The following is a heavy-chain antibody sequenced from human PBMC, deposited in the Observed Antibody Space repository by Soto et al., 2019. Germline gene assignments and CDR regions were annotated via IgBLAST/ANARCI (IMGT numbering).Heavy chain of an antibody. D-gene: IGHD4-17*01. V-gene: IGHV3-23*01. J-gene: IGHJ4*02. CDR1: GVTFNNNA. CDR2: SSGSGSST. CDR3: EKDGYADSVGRRFDF. Sequence: GGALRRTCVASGVTFNNNAMSWGRQTPEKGLEWVSASSGSGSSTYYADSVRGRFTISRDNFKNTLYLQMNSLRAEDTAVYYCEKDGYADSVGRRFDFWGPETLVTVSS.